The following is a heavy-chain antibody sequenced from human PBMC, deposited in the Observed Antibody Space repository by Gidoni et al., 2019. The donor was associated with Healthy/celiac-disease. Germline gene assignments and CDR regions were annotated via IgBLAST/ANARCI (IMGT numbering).Heavy chain of an antibody. CDR2: ISYDGSNK. Sequence: QVQLVESGGGVVQPGRSLRLSCAASGFTFSSYAMHWVRQAPGTGLEWVAFISYDGSNKYYADSVKGRFTISRDNSKNTLYLQMNSLRAEDTAVYYCATAADRYYFDYWGQGTLVTVSS. V-gene: IGHV3-30-3*01. J-gene: IGHJ4*02. CDR1: GFTFSSYA. CDR3: ATAADRYYFDY. D-gene: IGHD2-2*01.